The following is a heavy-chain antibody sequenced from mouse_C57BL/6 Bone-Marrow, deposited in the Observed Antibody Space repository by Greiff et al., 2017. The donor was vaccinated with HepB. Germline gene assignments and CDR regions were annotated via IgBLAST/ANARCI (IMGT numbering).Heavy chain of an antibody. V-gene: IGHV1-59*01. CDR1: GYTFTSYW. CDR3: ARGYDWAY. J-gene: IGHJ3*01. D-gene: IGHD2-4*01. CDR2: IDPSDSYT. Sequence: VQLQQPGAELVRPGTSVKLSCKASGYTFTSYWMHWVKQRPGQGLEWIGVIDPSDSYTNYNQKFKGKATLTVDTSSSTAYVQLSSLTSEDSAVYYCARGYDWAYWGQGTLVTVSA.